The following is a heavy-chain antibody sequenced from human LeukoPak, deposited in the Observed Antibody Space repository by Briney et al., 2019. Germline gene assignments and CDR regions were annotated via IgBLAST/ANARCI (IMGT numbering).Heavy chain of an antibody. D-gene: IGHD3-22*01. CDR2: IIPIFGTA. CDR3: AREYYYDSSGHDAFDI. V-gene: IGHV1-69*06. Sequence: GASVKVSCKASGGTFSSYAISWVRQAPGQGLEWMGGIIPIFGTANYAQKFRGRVTITADKSTSTAYMELSSLRSEDTAVYYCAREYYYDSSGHDAFDIWGQGTMVTVSS. J-gene: IGHJ3*02. CDR1: GGTFSSYA.